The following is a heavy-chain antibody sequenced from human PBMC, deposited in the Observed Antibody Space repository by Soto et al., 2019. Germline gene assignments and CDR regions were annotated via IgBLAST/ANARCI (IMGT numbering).Heavy chain of an antibody. V-gene: IGHV1-69*06. CDR1: GGTFSSYA. Sequence: ASVXVSCKASGGTFSSYAIIGVRQAPGQGLEWMGGIITIFGTANYAQKFQGRVTITADKSTSTEYMELRSMRSEDTAVYYCARLNWIAVAGKGKGWNDYWGQGTLVTVSS. CDR2: IITIFGTA. D-gene: IGHD6-19*01. CDR3: ARLNWIAVAGKGKGWNDY. J-gene: IGHJ4*02.